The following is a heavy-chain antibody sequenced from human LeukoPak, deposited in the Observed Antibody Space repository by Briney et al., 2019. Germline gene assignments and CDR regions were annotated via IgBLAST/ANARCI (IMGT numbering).Heavy chain of an antibody. D-gene: IGHD3-16*01. Sequence: PGGSQRLSCAASGFTVSSNYMSWVRQAPGKGLEWVSVIYSGGSTYYADSVKGRFTISRDNSKNTLYLQMNSLRAVDTAVYYCARSGGPTHFDYWGQGTLVTVSS. CDR3: ARSGGPTHFDY. V-gene: IGHV3-66*01. CDR1: GFTVSSNY. CDR2: IYSGGST. J-gene: IGHJ4*02.